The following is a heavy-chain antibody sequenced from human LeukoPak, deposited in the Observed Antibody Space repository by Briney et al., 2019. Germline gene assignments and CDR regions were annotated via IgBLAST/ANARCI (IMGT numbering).Heavy chain of an antibody. V-gene: IGHV3-53*01. CDR2: IYSGGST. CDR3: AREAYSGSYFDY. Sequence: GGSLRLSCAASGFTVSSNYMSWVRQAPGKGLEWVSVIYSGGSTYYADSVKGRFTISRDNLKNTLYLQMNSLRAEDTAVYYCAREAYSGSYFDYWGKGTLVTVSS. CDR1: GFTVSSNY. J-gene: IGHJ4*02. D-gene: IGHD1-26*01.